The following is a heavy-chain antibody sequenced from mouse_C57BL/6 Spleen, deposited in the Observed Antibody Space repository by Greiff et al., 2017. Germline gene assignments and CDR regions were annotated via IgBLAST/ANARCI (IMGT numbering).Heavy chain of an antibody. CDR2: IDPSDSYT. Sequence: QVQLQQPGAELVRPGTSVKLSCKASGYTFTSYWMHWVKQRPGQGLAWIGVIDPSDSYTNYNQKFKGKATLTVYTSSSTAYRQLSSLTSEDSAVYYCARSYSNDAGYFDYWGQGTTLTVSS. D-gene: IGHD2-12*01. CDR3: ARSYSNDAGYFDY. J-gene: IGHJ2*01. CDR1: GYTFTSYW. V-gene: IGHV1-59*01.